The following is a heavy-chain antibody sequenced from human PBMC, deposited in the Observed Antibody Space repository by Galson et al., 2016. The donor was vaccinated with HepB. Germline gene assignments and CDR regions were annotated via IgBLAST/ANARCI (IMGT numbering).Heavy chain of an antibody. Sequence: SLRLSCAASGFTFRSYGIHWVRQAPGKGLQLVALISYDGSRKYYADSVKGRFTISRDNSKNTLFLQMSSLRAEDTAVYYCAKEGEAYCGTDCSLDYWGQGTLITVSS. CDR3: AKEGEAYCGTDCSLDY. V-gene: IGHV3-30*18. CDR2: ISYDGSRK. J-gene: IGHJ4*02. D-gene: IGHD2-21*02. CDR1: GFTFRSYG.